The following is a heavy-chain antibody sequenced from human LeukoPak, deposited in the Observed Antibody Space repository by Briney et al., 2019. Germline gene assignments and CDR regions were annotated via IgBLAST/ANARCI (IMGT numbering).Heavy chain of an antibody. CDR2: LSDSGAST. D-gene: IGHD3-10*01. V-gene: IGHV3-23*01. J-gene: IGHJ4*02. CDR3: AKVTYGSGTYGAFDY. CDR1: GFTFSSYG. Sequence: QSGGSLRLSCAASGFTFSSYGMNWVRQAPGKGLEWVSGLSDSGASTYYADSVKGRFTISRDNSKNTVYLQMNSLRAEDTAVYYCAKVTYGSGTYGAFDYWGQGTLVTVSS.